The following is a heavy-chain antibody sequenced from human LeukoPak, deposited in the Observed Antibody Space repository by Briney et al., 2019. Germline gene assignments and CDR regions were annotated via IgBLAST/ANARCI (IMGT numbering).Heavy chain of an antibody. V-gene: IGHV4-59*08. D-gene: IGHD6-19*01. Sequence: SETLSLTCTVSGGSISSYYWSWIRQPPGKGLEWIGYIYYSGSTNYNPSLKSRVTISVDTSKNQFSLKLSSVTAADTAVYYCTRRAVAGRYYGMDVWGQGTTVTVSS. J-gene: IGHJ6*02. CDR1: GGSISSYY. CDR3: TRRAVAGRYYGMDV. CDR2: IYYSGST.